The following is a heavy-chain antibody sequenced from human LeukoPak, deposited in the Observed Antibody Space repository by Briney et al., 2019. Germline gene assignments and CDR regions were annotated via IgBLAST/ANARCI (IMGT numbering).Heavy chain of an antibody. Sequence: ASVKVSCKTSGYTFINYDINWVRQATGQGLEWMGWMNPNSGNTGYAQKFQGRVTITRDTSISTAYMELSSLRSEDTAVYYCARDGDYYGSGNFDYWGQGTLVTVSS. CDR3: ARDGDYYGSGNFDY. V-gene: IGHV1-8*03. D-gene: IGHD3-10*01. CDR2: MNPNSGNT. J-gene: IGHJ4*02. CDR1: GYTFINYD.